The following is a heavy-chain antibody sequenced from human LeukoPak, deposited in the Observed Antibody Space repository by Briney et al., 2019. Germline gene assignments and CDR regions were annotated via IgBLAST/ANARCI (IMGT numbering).Heavy chain of an antibody. CDR3: ARGMIAAAGTSEVDY. Sequence: ASVKVSCKASGYTFTGYYMHWVRQAPGQGLEWMGWINPNSGGTNYAQKFQGRVTMTRDTSISTAYMELSRLGSDDTAVYYCARGMIAAAGTSEVDYWGQGTLVTVSS. D-gene: IGHD6-13*01. V-gene: IGHV1-2*02. CDR1: GYTFTGYY. CDR2: INPNSGGT. J-gene: IGHJ4*02.